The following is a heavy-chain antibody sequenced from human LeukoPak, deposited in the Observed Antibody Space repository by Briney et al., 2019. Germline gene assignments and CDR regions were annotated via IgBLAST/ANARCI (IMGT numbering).Heavy chain of an antibody. V-gene: IGHV4-38-2*02. CDR3: ARDGDGYNLNY. Sequence: SSETLSLTCTVSGYSISSGYYWGWIRQPPGKGLEWIGSIYHSGSTYYNPSLKSRVTISVDTSKNQFSLKLSSVTAADTAVYYCARDGDGYNLNYWGQGTLVTSPQ. D-gene: IGHD5-24*01. CDR2: IYHSGST. J-gene: IGHJ4*02. CDR1: GYSISSGYY.